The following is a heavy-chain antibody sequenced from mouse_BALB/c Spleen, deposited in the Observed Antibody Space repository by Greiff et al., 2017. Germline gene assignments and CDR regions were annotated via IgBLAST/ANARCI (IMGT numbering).Heavy chain of an antibody. J-gene: IGHJ2*01. D-gene: IGHD1-1*01. CDR2: IDPSDSYA. CDR3: ARVGLYYGRRAGVYFDY. V-gene: IGHV1-69*02. CDR1: GYTFTSYW. Sequence: QVQLQQPGAELVKPGASVKLSCKASGYTFTSYWMHWVKQRPGQGLEWIGEIDPSDSYANYNQKFKGKATLTVDKSSSTAYMQLSSLTSEDSAVYYCARVGLYYGRRAGVYFDYWGQGTTLTVSS.